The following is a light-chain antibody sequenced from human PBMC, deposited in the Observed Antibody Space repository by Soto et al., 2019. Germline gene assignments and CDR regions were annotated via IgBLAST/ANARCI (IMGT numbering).Light chain of an antibody. J-gene: IGKJ1*01. CDR1: QTISSW. V-gene: IGKV1-5*03. Sequence: DIQMTQSPSTLSGSVGDRVTITCRASQTISSWLAWYQQKPGKAPKLLIYKASTLKSGVPSRFSGSGSGTEFTLTISSLQPDDFATYYCQYCDTRWPFGQGTKVEVK. CDR3: QYCDTRWP. CDR2: KAS.